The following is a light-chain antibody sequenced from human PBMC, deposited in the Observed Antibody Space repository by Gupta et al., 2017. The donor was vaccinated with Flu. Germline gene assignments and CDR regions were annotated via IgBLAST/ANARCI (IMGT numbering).Light chain of an antibody. V-gene: IGKV1-39*01. CDR1: QSIRSY. CDR2: GVS. Sequence: DIQMTQSPSSLSASVGDRITITCRASQSIRSYLNWYQQRPGKAPKLLIYGVSTLHSGVPSRFRGSGSGPEFTDGTLTISGLQPEDFATAYCRQTSSDSLNFSQGTKVEIK. J-gene: IGKJ1*01. CDR3: RQTSSDSLN.